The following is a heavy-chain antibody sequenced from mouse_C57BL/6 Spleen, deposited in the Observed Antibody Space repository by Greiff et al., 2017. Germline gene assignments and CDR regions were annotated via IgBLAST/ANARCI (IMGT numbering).Heavy chain of an antibody. J-gene: IGHJ2*01. D-gene: IGHD1-1*01. CDR2: IYPRDGST. Sequence: VQLQQSGPELVKPGASVKLSCKASGYTFTSYYINWVKQRPGQGLEWIGWIYPRDGSTKYNEKFKGKATLTVDTSSSTAYMELHSLTSEDSAVYFCARAGFISTVVAMDYWGQGTTLTVSS. CDR1: GYTFTSYY. CDR3: ARAGFISTVVAMDY. V-gene: IGHV1-85*01.